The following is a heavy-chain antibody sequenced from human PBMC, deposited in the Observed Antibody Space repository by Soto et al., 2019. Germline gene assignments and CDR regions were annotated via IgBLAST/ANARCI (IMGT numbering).Heavy chain of an antibody. CDR2: ISPSASDT. CDR1: GFSFSTSS. V-gene: IGHV3-23*01. J-gene: IGHJ4*02. CDR3: AKGGYTFAYE. Sequence: PGESLKISCAASGFSFSTSSMAWVRQPPGKGLEWVSAISPSASDTLYADSVKGRFTISRDNSQNTLFLQMTSLRADDTAVYYCAKGGYTFAYEWGQGALVTV. D-gene: IGHD5-18*01.